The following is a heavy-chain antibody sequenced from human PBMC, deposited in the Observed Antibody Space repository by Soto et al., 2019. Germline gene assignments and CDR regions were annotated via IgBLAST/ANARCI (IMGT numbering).Heavy chain of an antibody. CDR3: AGADYGGNSLVTSVGFDL. Sequence: QVPLVQSGAEVKKPGSSVKVSCKASGGTFSSYAISWVRQAPGQGLEWMGGIIPIFGTANYAQKFQGRVTMTADESTSTAYMELSSLRSEDTAVYYCAGADYGGNSLVTSVGFDLWGRGTLVTVSS. CDR1: GGTFSSYA. CDR2: IIPIFGTA. V-gene: IGHV1-69*01. D-gene: IGHD4-17*01. J-gene: IGHJ2*01.